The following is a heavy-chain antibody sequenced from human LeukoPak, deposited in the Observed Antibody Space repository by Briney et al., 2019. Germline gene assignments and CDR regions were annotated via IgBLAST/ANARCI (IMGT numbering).Heavy chain of an antibody. CDR2: IWYDGSNK. Sequence: ARGSLRLSCAASGFTFSSYGMHWVRQAPGKGLEWVAVIWYDGSNKYYADSVKGRFTISRDNSKNTLYLQMNSLRAEDTAVYYCARGAPYYDSSGYYRYFDYWGQGTLVTVSS. CDR3: ARGAPYYDSSGYYRYFDY. CDR1: GFTFSSYG. J-gene: IGHJ4*02. V-gene: IGHV3-33*01. D-gene: IGHD3-22*01.